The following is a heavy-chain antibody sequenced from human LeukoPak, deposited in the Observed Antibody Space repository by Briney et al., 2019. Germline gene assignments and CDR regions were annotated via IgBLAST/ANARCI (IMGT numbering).Heavy chain of an antibody. CDR1: GFTFSSYG. D-gene: IGHD3-22*01. J-gene: IGHJ4*02. V-gene: IGHV3-23*01. CDR2: ISGSGGSI. CDR3: AKDADISVQLVVITSFDS. Sequence: GGSLRLSCAASGFTFSSYGMTWVRQAPGKGLEWVSGISGSGGSIYYADSVKGRFTISRDNSKNTLYLQMNSLRAEDTALYYCAKDADISVQLVVITSFDSWGQGTLVTVSS.